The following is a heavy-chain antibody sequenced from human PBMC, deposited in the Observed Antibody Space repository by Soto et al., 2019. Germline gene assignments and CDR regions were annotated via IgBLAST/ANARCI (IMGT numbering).Heavy chain of an antibody. V-gene: IGHV5-51*01. Sequence: GESLKISCKGSGYSFTSYWIGWVRQMPGKGLEWMGIIYPGDSDTRYSPSFQGQVTISADKSISTAYLQWSSLKASDTAMYYCARPAAYCGGDCYSYWYFDLWGRGTLVTVSS. D-gene: IGHD2-21*02. CDR3: ARPAAYCGGDCYSYWYFDL. CDR2: IYPGDSDT. CDR1: GYSFTSYW. J-gene: IGHJ2*01.